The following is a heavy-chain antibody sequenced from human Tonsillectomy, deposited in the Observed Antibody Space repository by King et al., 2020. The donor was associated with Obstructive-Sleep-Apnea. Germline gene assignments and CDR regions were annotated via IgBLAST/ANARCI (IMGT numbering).Heavy chain of an antibody. CDR2: IYYSGST. J-gene: IGHJ4*02. V-gene: IGHV4-59*01. Sequence: VQLQESGPGLVKPSETLSLTCTVSGGSISSYYWSWIRQPPGKGLEWIGYIYYSGSTNYNPSLKSRVTISVDTSKNPFSLKLSSVTAADTAVYYCARGRMTTVTNFDYWGQGTLVTVSS. CDR1: GGSISSYY. D-gene: IGHD4-17*01. CDR3: ARGRMTTVTNFDY.